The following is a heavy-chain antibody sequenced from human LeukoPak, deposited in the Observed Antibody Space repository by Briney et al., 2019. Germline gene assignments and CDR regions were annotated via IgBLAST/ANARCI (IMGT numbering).Heavy chain of an antibody. CDR3: ARRNPYSGGCLDY. V-gene: IGHV4-59*08. J-gene: IGHJ4*02. CDR2: IYYSGTT. CDR1: GGSMSKSY. Sequence: SETLSLTCTVSGGSMSKSYWSWIRQPPGKGLEWIGYIYYSGTTNYNPSLKSRVTISVDTSKNQFSLELTSVTATDTAVYYCARRNPYSGGCLDYWGQGTLVTVSS. D-gene: IGHD6-19*01.